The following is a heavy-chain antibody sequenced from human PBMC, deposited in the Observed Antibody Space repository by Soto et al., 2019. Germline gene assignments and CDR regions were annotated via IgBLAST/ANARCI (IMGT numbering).Heavy chain of an antibody. CDR2: ISWNSGSI. V-gene: IGHV3-9*01. J-gene: IGHJ3*02. Sequence: GGSLRLSCAASGFTFDDYAMHWVRQAPGKGLEWVSGISWNSGSIGYADSVKGRFTISRDNAKNSLYLQMNSLRAEDTALYYCAKSKPYEQLAHQRTGSLENAFDIWGQGTMVTVSS. CDR1: GFTFDDYA. D-gene: IGHD6-6*01. CDR3: AKSKPYEQLAHQRTGSLENAFDI.